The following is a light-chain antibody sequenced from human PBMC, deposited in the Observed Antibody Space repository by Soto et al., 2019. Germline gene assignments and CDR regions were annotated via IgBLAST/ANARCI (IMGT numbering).Light chain of an antibody. V-gene: IGLV2-14*01. Sequence: QSVLTQPASVSGSPGQSSTISCSGASSDVGGFKYVSWYLHHPGKVPKLIIYEVYYRTSGISNRFSGSKSGNTASLTISGLQAEDEADYYCSSYTRSGTLVFGTGTKLTVL. J-gene: IGLJ1*01. CDR2: EVY. CDR3: SSYTRSGTLV. CDR1: SSDVGGFKY.